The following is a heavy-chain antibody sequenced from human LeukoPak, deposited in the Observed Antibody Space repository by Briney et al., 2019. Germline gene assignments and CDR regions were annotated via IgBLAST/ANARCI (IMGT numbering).Heavy chain of an antibody. V-gene: IGHV4-61*02. CDR1: GGSISSGSYY. CDR3: ASGRDGYKFIGY. J-gene: IGHJ4*02. CDR2: IYTSGST. Sequence: SQTLSLTCTVSGGSISSGSYYWSWIRQPAGKGLEWIGRIYTSGSTNYNPSLKSRVTISVDTSKNQFSLKLSSVTAADTAVYYCASGRDGYKFIGYWGQETLVTVSS. D-gene: IGHD5-24*01.